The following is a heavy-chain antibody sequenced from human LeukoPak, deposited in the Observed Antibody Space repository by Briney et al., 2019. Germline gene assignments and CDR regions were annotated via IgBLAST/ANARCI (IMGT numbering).Heavy chain of an antibody. D-gene: IGHD3-10*01. V-gene: IGHV4-31*03. CDR3: GRAGYYGSGSYRTFDS. Sequence: SETLSLTCTVSGDSISSGGFYWSWLRQHPGKGLEWIGYIYYSGSTYYNPSLKSRVTISVDRSKIQFSLKLSSVTAADTAVYYCGRAGYYGSGSYRTFDSWGQGTLVTVSS. J-gene: IGHJ4*02. CDR1: GDSISSGGFY. CDR2: IYYSGST.